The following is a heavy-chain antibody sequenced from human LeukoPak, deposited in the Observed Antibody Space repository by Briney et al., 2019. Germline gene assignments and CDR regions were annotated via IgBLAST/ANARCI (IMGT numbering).Heavy chain of an antibody. CDR1: GGTFSSYA. D-gene: IGHD6-19*01. J-gene: IGHJ6*03. V-gene: IGHV1-69*05. CDR3: ARAGGAVAGHYYYMDV. CDR2: IIPIFGTA. Sequence: ASVKVSCKASGGTFSSYAISWVRQAPGQGLEWMGGIIPIFGTANYAQKLQGRVTMTTDTSTSTAYMELRSLRSDDTAVYYCARAGGAVAGHYYYMDVWGKGTTVTVS.